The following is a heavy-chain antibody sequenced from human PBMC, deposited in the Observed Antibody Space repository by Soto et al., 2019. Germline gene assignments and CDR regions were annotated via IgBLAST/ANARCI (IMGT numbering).Heavy chain of an antibody. V-gene: IGHV4-4*02. CDR1: GGSISSSNW. Sequence: SETLSLTCAVSGGSISSSNWWSWVRQPPGKGLEWIGEIYHSGSTNYNPSLKSRVTISVDKSKNQFSLKLSSVTAADTAVYYCASAVGKYYYDSSGYYGCYFDYWGQGTLVTVSS. CDR2: IYHSGST. J-gene: IGHJ4*02. D-gene: IGHD3-22*01. CDR3: ASAVGKYYYDSSGYYGCYFDY.